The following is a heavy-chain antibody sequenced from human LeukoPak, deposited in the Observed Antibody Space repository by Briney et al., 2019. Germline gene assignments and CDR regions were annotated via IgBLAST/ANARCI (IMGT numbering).Heavy chain of an antibody. CDR2: ISYDGSYK. V-gene: IGHV3-30*18. D-gene: IGHD1-26*01. CDR1: GFTFSSYA. J-gene: IGHJ4*02. CDR3: AKDGSYSGSYLPDY. Sequence: GRSLRLPCVASGFTFSSYAMHWVRQTPGKGLEWVAVISYDGSYKEYAGSVKGRFTISRDNSENTLYLQMNSLRPDDTAVYYCAKDGSYSGSYLPDYWGQGTPVTVSS.